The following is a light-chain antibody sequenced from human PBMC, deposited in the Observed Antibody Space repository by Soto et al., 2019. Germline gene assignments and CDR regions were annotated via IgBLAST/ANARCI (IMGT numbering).Light chain of an antibody. CDR2: DVN. CDR1: SSDVGGHNF. V-gene: IGLV2-14*03. J-gene: IGLJ1*01. Sequence: QSALTQSASVSGSPGQSITISCTGTSSDVGGHNFVSWYQQHPGKAPKLMIYDVNNRPSGVSNRFSGSKSGNTASLTISGLQAEDEADYYCSSYTSSSTYVFGTGTKLTVL. CDR3: SSYTSSSTYV.